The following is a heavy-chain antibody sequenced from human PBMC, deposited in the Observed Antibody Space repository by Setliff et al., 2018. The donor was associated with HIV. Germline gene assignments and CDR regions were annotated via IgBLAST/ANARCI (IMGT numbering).Heavy chain of an antibody. Sequence: SVTLSLTCAVYGGSFSSYYWGWIRQPPGKGLEWIGSIYYSGTTYYNPSLKSRVTISMDTSKSQFSLRLTSVTAADTAVYYCAGQDIGAVPALGAFDIWGQGTMVTVSS. J-gene: IGHJ3*02. CDR3: AGQDIGAVPALGAFDI. V-gene: IGHV4-39*01. D-gene: IGHD2-2*01. CDR2: IYYSGTT. CDR1: GGSFSSYY.